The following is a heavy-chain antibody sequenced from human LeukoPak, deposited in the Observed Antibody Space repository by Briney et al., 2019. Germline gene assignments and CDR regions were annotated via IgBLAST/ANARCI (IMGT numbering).Heavy chain of an antibody. CDR2: IYHSEST. D-gene: IGHD3-10*01. V-gene: IGHV4-30-2*01. CDR1: GGSISSGGYS. Sequence: PSETLSLICAVSGGSISSGGYSWTWIWQPPGKGLEWIGYIYHSESTHYNPSLKSRVTISVHRSKNQYSLKLSSVTAADTAVYYCARERHYYGSGSYYADQIFDYWGQGTLVTVSS. J-gene: IGHJ4*02. CDR3: ARERHYYGSGSYYADQIFDY.